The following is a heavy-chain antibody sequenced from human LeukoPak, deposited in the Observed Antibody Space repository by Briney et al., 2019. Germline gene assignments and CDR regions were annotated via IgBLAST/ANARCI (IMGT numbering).Heavy chain of an antibody. Sequence: GESLKISCKGSGYNFASYWIGWVRQMPGKGLEWMGIVYCGDSDTRYSPSFQSQVTISADKSISTSYLQWSSLKASDTAMYYCARLSTMRGNYWGQGTLVTVSS. D-gene: IGHD2-2*01. V-gene: IGHV5-51*01. J-gene: IGHJ4*02. CDR1: GYNFASYW. CDR2: VYCGDSDT. CDR3: ARLSTMRGNY.